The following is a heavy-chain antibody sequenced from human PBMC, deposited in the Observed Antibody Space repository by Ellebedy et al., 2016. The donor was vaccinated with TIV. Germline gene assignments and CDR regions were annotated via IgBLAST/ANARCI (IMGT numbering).Heavy chain of an antibody. CDR1: GFTFSNSA. Sequence: GESLKISCAASGFTFSNSAMSWVRQASGKGLEWVSGFGVSGDTTYYADSVKGRFTISRDNSKNTLYLQINNLRAEDTAIYYCARGRSGTYIHHAFDYWGQGTLVTVSS. CDR2: FGVSGDTT. D-gene: IGHD1-26*01. CDR3: ARGRSGTYIHHAFDY. V-gene: IGHV3-23*01. J-gene: IGHJ4*02.